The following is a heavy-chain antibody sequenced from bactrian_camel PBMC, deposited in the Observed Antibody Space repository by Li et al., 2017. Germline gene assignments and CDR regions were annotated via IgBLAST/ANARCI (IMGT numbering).Heavy chain of an antibody. CDR1: GFIFSRYA. CDR3: ATGAVPGFHLYTH. D-gene: IGHD6*01. J-gene: IGHJ4*01. CDR2: INAYDVT. Sequence: VQLVESGGGLVQPGGSLRFSCAASGFIFSRYAMGWVRQAPGKGLEWVSDINAYDVTCYADSVKGRFTISRDNAENTMYLQMNSLKSDDTARYYCATGAVPGFHLYTHWGQGTQVTVS. V-gene: IGHV3S9*01.